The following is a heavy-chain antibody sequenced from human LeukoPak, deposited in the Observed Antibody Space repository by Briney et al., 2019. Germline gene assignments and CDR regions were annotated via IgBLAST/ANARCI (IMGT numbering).Heavy chain of an antibody. J-gene: IGHJ4*02. CDR3: ARVRSSSWYYFDY. D-gene: IGHD6-13*01. CDR2: ISSSSSYI. CDR1: GFTFSSYS. Sequence: GGSLRPSCAASGFTFSSYSMNWVRQAPGKGLEWVSSISSSSSYIYYADSVKGRFTISRDNAKNSLYLQMNSLRAKDTAVYYCARVRSSSWYYFDYWGQGTLVTVSS. V-gene: IGHV3-21*01.